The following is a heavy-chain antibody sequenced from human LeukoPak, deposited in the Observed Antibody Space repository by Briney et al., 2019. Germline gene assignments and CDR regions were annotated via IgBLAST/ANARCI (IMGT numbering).Heavy chain of an antibody. D-gene: IGHD1-14*01. CDR3: AREVMDNLRFDY. CDR1: GYTFTSYY. V-gene: IGHV1-46*01. CDR2: INPSGGDT. J-gene: IGHJ4*02. Sequence: VSVKLSCKASGYTFTSYYMHWVRLAPGQGLEWMGIINPSGGDTSYAQKFQGRLTMTRDTSTNTVYMELTSLRSEDTAVYYCAREVMDNLRFDYWGQGTLVTVSS.